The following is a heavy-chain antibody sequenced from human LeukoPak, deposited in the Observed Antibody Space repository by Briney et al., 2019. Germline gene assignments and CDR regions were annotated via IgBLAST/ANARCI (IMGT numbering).Heavy chain of an antibody. Sequence: ASVKVSCKASGGTFSSYAISWVRQAPGQGLEWMGRIIPILGIANYAQKFQGRVTITADNSTSTAYMELSSLRSEDTAVYYCARERGKGIAAAGTSEGWFDPWGQGTLVTVSS. D-gene: IGHD6-13*01. J-gene: IGHJ5*02. CDR1: GGTFSSYA. V-gene: IGHV1-69*04. CDR2: IIPILGIA. CDR3: ARERGKGIAAAGTSEGWFDP.